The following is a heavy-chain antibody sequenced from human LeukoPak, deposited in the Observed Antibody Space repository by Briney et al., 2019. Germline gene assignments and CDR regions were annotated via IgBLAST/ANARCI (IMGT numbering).Heavy chain of an antibody. D-gene: IGHD5-12*01. J-gene: IGHJ4*02. V-gene: IGHV3-30*14. CDR1: GFTFSSYA. CDR2: ISFDGNNK. Sequence: PGRSLRLSCAASGFTFSSYAIHWVRQGPGKGLEWVAVISFDGNNKYYADSVKGGFTITRDNSKNTLSLQMNSLRPEDTAVYYCARDRGVATMDYWGQGTLVTVSS. CDR3: ARDRGVATMDY.